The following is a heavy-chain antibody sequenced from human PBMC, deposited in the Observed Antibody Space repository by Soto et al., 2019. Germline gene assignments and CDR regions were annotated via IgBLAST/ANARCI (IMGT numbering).Heavy chain of an antibody. CDR1: GFTFSHFW. V-gene: IGHV3-7*01. D-gene: IGHD6-6*01. J-gene: IGHJ4*02. CDR3: ARTPRLLDS. Sequence: PGGSLRLSCAASGFTFSHFWMNWVRQAPGKGLEWVAHISADGRETNHVDSVKGRFTISRDNAKNSLFLQMNSLRAEDTAVYYCARTPRLLDSWGQGTLVTVSS. CDR2: ISADGRET.